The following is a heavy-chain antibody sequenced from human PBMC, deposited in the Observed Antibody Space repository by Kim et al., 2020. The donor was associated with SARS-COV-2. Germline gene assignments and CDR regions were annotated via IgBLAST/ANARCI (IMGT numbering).Heavy chain of an antibody. CDR3: ARGRSSRPRYFDL. J-gene: IGHJ2*01. CDR2: INHSGST. CDR1: GGSFSGYY. Sequence: SETLSLTCAVYGGSFSGYYWSWIRQPPGKGLEWIGEINHSGSTNYNPSLKSRVTISVDTSKNQFSLKLSSVTAADTAVYYCARGRSSRPRYFDLWGRGT. V-gene: IGHV4-34*01. D-gene: IGHD6-13*01.